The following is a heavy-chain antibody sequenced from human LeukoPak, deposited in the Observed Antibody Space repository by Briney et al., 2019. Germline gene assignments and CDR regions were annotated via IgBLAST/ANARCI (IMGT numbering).Heavy chain of an antibody. CDR1: GFNFNTYT. D-gene: IGHD3-22*01. V-gene: IGHV3-21*01. J-gene: IGHJ3*02. CDR3: ARAVSGSHTFDI. CDR2: ISSDSSYI. Sequence: PGGSLRLSCAASGFNFNTYTMNWVRQAPGKGLEWVSSISSDSSYIYYADAVHGRFTVSRDNAKYSLYLQMNSLRAEDTAVYYCARAVSGSHTFDIWGQGTMVTVSS.